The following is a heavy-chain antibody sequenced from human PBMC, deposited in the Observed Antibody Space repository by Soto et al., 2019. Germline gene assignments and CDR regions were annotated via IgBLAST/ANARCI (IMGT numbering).Heavy chain of an antibody. CDR1: GGSISSSSYY. CDR3: ARHPIIAARPGYFDY. Sequence: TLSLTCTVSGGSISSSSYYWGWIRQPPGKGLEWIGSIYYSGSTYYNPSLKSRVTISVDTSKNQFSLKLSSVTAADTAVYYCARHPIIAARPGYFDYWGQGTLVTVSS. J-gene: IGHJ4*02. CDR2: IYYSGST. D-gene: IGHD6-6*01. V-gene: IGHV4-39*01.